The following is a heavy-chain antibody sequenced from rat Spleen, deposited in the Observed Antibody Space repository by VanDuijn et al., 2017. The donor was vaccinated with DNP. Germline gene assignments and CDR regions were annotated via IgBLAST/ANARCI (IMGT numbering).Heavy chain of an antibody. V-gene: IGHV4-2*01. J-gene: IGHJ3*01. Sequence: EVKLVESGGGLVQPGRSMKVSCAVSGFNFNDYWMGWVRQAPGKGLEWIGQINKDSSSINYTPSLKDKFTISRDNAQDTLYLQMDGLRSEDTATYYCTTEEQLYAGFAYWGQGTLVTVSS. D-gene: IGHD1-5*01. CDR3: TTEEQLYAGFAY. CDR2: INKDSSSI. CDR1: GFNFNDYW.